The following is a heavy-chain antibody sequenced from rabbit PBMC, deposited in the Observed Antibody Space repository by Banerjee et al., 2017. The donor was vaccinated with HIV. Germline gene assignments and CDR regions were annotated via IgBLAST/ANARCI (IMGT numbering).Heavy chain of an antibody. CDR1: GFSFSNGYV. CDR2: IVAGRGGTS. CDR3: ARDLAGVIGWNFGL. D-gene: IGHD4-1*01. V-gene: IGHV1S45*01. Sequence: QEQLEESGGDLVKPEGSLTLTCTASGFSFSNGYVMCWVRQAPGKGLEWIACIVAGRGGTSYYASWATGRFTISKTSSTTVTLQMTSLTAADTATYLCARDLAGVIGWNFGLWGQGTLVTVS. J-gene: IGHJ4*01.